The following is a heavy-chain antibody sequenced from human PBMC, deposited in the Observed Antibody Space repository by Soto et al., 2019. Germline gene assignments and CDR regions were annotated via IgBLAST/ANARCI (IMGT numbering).Heavy chain of an antibody. Sequence: ASVKVSCKASGYSFTSYGVSWVRQAPGQGLEGMGWISAYTGNTKYAQKLQGRVTMTTDASRMTAYMELRSLISDDTAVYYCARDHNGVVLDWNDYWGQRTLVTVSS. V-gene: IGHV1-18*01. CDR3: ARDHNGVVLDWNDY. D-gene: IGHD3-3*01. J-gene: IGHJ4*02. CDR1: GYSFTSYG. CDR2: ISAYTGNT.